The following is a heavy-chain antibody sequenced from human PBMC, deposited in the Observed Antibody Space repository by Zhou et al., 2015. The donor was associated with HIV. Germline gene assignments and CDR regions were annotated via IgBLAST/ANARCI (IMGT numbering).Heavy chain of an antibody. D-gene: IGHD4-17*01. J-gene: IGHJ4*02. CDR3: ARATTVTTSVDY. CDR1: GYTFTDYY. Sequence: QVQLVQSGAEVRKPGASVKVSCKASGYTFTDYYIHWVRQAPGQGLEWMGWINPDSGGTNYAQRFQDRVTMTRGTSITTAYMELSSLRYDDTAVYYCARATTVTTSVDYWGRGNPWSPSPQ. V-gene: IGHV1-2*02. CDR2: INPDSGGT.